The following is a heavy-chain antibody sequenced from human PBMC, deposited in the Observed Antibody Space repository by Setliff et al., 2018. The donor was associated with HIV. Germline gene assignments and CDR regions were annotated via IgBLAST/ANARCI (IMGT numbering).Heavy chain of an antibody. Sequence: SETLSLTCTVSGVSISNYYWSWIRQTPEMGLEWIGYMYYGCATNYNPSLKSRVTISQDTSHNQFSLKLTSVTVTDTAVYYCVRALPKPRGLTWFDPWGQGTLVTVSS. D-gene: IGHD3-10*01. CDR2: MYYGCAT. CDR1: GVSISNYY. J-gene: IGHJ5*02. V-gene: IGHV4-59*01. CDR3: VRALPKPRGLTWFDP.